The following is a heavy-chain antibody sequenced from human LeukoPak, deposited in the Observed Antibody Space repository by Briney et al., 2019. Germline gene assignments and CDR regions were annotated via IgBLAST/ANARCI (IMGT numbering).Heavy chain of an antibody. CDR1: GFTFSSYW. CDR3: ATNQAGRFGKLRGYFDY. CDR2: IKQDGSEK. J-gene: IGHJ4*02. Sequence: PGGSLRLSCAASGFTFSSYWMSWVRQAPGKGLEWVANIKQDGSEKYYVDSVKGRFTISRDNAKNSLYLQMNSLRAEDTAVYYCATNQAGRFGKLRGYFDYWGQGTLVTVSS. V-gene: IGHV3-7*01. D-gene: IGHD3-10*01.